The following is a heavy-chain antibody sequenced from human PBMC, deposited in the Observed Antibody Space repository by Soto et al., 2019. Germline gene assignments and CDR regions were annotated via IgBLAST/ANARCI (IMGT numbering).Heavy chain of an antibody. Sequence: QVQLVQSGAEVKKPGASVKVSCKASGYTFTSYAMHWVRQAPGQRLEWMGWINAGNGNTKYSQKFQGRVTITRDTSASTAYMELSSLRSEVTAVDYCARGPVTIFGVVTTYNWFDPWGQGTLVTVSS. CDR1: GYTFTSYA. CDR3: ARGPVTIFGVVTTYNWFDP. CDR2: INAGNGNT. D-gene: IGHD3-3*01. V-gene: IGHV1-3*01. J-gene: IGHJ5*02.